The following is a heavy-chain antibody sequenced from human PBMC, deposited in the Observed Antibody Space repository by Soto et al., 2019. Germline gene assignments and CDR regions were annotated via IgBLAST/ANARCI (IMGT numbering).Heavy chain of an antibody. CDR3: ARAQVDTMVRGVISWSFDY. CDR2: IYYSGST. CDR1: GGSISSGGYY. J-gene: IGHJ4*02. D-gene: IGHD3-10*01. Sequence: SETLSLTCTVSGGSISSGGYYWSWIRQHPGKGLEWIGYIYYSGSTYYNPSLKSRVTIAVDTSKNQFSLKLSSVPAADTAVYYCARAQVDTMVRGVISWSFDYWGQGTLVTVSS. V-gene: IGHV4-31*03.